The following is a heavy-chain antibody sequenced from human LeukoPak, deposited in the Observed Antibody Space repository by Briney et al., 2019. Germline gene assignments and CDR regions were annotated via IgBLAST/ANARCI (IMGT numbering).Heavy chain of an antibody. CDR2: INPNSGGT. CDR1: GYTFTGYY. J-gene: IGHJ4*02. Sequence: ASVKVSCKASGYTFTGYYMHWVRQAPGQGLEWMGWINPNSGGTNYAQKFQGWVTMTRDTSISTAYMELSRLRSDDTAVYYCARMSVDGYNPFDYWGQGALVTVSS. CDR3: ARMSVDGYNPFDY. V-gene: IGHV1-2*04. D-gene: IGHD5-24*01.